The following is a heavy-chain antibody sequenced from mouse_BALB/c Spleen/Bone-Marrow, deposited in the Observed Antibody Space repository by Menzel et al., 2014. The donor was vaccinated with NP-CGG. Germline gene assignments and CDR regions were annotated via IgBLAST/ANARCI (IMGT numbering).Heavy chain of an antibody. Sequence: SGPELVKPGASVKMSCKASGYTFTDYVISWVKQRTGQGLEWIGEIYPGSGSTYYNEKFKGKATLTADKSSNTRYVHLNSHTSEDSAVYFCSRDYYGSSGARVYWGQGTSVTVSS. CDR3: SRDYYGSSGARVY. CDR2: IYPGSGST. J-gene: IGHJ4*01. CDR1: GYTFTDYV. D-gene: IGHD1-1*01. V-gene: IGHV1-77*01.